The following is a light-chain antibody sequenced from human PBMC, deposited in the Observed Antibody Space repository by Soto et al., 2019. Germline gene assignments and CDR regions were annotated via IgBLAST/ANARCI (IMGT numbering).Light chain of an antibody. Sequence: EIVMTQSPLSLPVTPGEPASISCRSSQSLVHSNGYNYLDWYLQKPGQSPQLLIYLGSTRASGVPDRFSGSGSGTDFTLKISRVEAEDVGVYYCMQALQIPPTFGQGTKLEIK. J-gene: IGKJ2*01. CDR1: QSLVHSNGYNY. V-gene: IGKV2-28*01. CDR2: LGS. CDR3: MQALQIPPT.